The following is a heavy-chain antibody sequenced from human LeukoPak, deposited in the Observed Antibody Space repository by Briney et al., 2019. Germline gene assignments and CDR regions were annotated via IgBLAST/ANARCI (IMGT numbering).Heavy chain of an antibody. Sequence: GASVKVSCKVSGYTLTELSMHWVRQAPGKGLEWMGDFDPEDGETIYAQKFQGRVTMTEDTSTDTAYMELSSLRSEDTAVYYCATYATVVTLFGYWGQGTLVTVSS. J-gene: IGHJ4*02. CDR2: FDPEDGET. V-gene: IGHV1-24*01. D-gene: IGHD4-23*01. CDR1: GYTLTELS. CDR3: ATYATVVTLFGY.